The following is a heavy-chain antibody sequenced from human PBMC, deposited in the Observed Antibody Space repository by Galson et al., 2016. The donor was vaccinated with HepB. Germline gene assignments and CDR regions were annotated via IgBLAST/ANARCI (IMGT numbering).Heavy chain of an antibody. CDR3: ARISGYSSGWYHYFGY. J-gene: IGHJ4*02. D-gene: IGHD6-19*01. Sequence: VKVSCKASGYTFTSYDINWVRQATGQGLEWMGWMNPNSGNTGYAQKFQGRVTMTRNTSISTAYMELSSLRSEDTAVYYCARISGYSSGWYHYFGYWGQGTLVTVSS. CDR2: MNPNSGNT. CDR1: GYTFTSYD. V-gene: IGHV1-8*01.